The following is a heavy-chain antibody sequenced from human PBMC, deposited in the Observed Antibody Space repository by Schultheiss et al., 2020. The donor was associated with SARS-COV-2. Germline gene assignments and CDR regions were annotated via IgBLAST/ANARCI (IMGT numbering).Heavy chain of an antibody. D-gene: IGHD4-17*01. J-gene: IGHJ4*02. CDR1: GFTFSSYA. V-gene: IGHV3-23*01. CDR2: ISGSGGST. CDR3: ARFPQVGGANTPSPTTGDY. Sequence: GGSLRLSCAASGFTFSSYAMSWVRQAPGKGLEWVSAISGSGGSTYYADSVKGRFTISRDNSKNTLYLQMNSLRAEDTAVYYCARFPQVGGANTPSPTTGDYWGQGTLVTVSS.